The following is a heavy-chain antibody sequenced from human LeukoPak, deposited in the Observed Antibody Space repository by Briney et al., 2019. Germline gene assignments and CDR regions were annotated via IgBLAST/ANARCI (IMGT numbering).Heavy chain of an antibody. CDR1: GYTFTSYW. CDR2: FYPGDSDT. Sequence: GESLKISCKGSGYTFTSYWIGWVRQMPGKGLEWMGIFYPGDSDTRYSPSFQGQITISADKSISTAYPQWGSLKASDTAMYYCARLNDGHSDYWGQGTLVTVSS. V-gene: IGHV5-51*01. CDR3: ARLNDGHSDY. J-gene: IGHJ4*02. D-gene: IGHD1-1*01.